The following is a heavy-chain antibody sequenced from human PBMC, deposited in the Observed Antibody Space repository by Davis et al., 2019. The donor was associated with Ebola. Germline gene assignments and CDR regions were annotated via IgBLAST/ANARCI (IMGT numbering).Heavy chain of an antibody. D-gene: IGHD6-13*01. V-gene: IGHV3-30*04. Sequence: GESLKISCAASGFTFSSYAMHWVRQAPGKGLEWVAVISYDGSNKYYADSVKGRFTISRDNSKNTLYLQMNSLRAEDTAVYYCARRGEQLDYYYYYGMDVWGQGTTVTVSS. CDR3: ARRGEQLDYYYYYGMDV. CDR1: GFTFSSYA. CDR2: ISYDGSNK. J-gene: IGHJ6*02.